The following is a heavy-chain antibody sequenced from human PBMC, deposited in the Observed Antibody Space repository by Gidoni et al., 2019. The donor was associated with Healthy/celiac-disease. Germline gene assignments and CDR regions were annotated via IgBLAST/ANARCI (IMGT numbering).Heavy chain of an antibody. CDR2: IIPILGIA. D-gene: IGHD5-12*01. V-gene: IGHV1-69*04. CDR1: GGTFSSYA. Sequence: QVQLVQSGAEVKKPGSSVKVSCKASGGTFSSYAISWVRQAPGQGLEWMGRIIPILGIANYAQKFQGRVTITADKSTSTAYMELSSLRSEDTAVYYCARGGRDGYNWDYFDYWGQGTLVTVSS. CDR3: ARGGRDGYNWDYFDY. J-gene: IGHJ4*02.